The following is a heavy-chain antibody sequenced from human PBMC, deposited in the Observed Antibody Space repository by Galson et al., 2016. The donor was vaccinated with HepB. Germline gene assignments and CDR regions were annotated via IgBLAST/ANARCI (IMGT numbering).Heavy chain of an antibody. CDR1: GYTFTSYG. J-gene: IGHJ4*02. Sequence: SVKVSCKASGYTFTSYGITWVRQAPGQGLEWMGWISAYNGNTNYAQNLLDRVTMTTDTSTSTAYMELRSLRSDDTAVYYCARDRDSTGYYGEVGDYWGQGTLVSVSS. CDR3: ARDRDSTGYYGEVGDY. D-gene: IGHD3-22*01. CDR2: ISAYNGNT. V-gene: IGHV1-18*04.